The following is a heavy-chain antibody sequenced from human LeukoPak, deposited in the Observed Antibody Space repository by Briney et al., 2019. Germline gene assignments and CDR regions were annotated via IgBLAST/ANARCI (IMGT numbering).Heavy chain of an antibody. J-gene: IGHJ4*02. CDR1: GGSISSGSYY. CDR3: ARVRDSSSWYLPDY. V-gene: IGHV4-61*02. D-gene: IGHD6-13*01. CDR2: IYTSGST. Sequence: PSQTLSLTCTVSGGSISSGSYYWSWIRQPAGKGLEWIGRIYTSGSTNYNPSLKSRVTISVDTSKNQFSLKLSSVTAADTAVYYCARVRDSSSWYLPDYWGQGALVTVSS.